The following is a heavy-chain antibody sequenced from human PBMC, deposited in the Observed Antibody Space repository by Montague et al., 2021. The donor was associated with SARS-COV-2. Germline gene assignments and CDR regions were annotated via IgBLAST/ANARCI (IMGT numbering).Heavy chain of an antibody. D-gene: IGHD3-10*01. CDR3: ARGMIRGVTTPFDY. CDR2: IYYSGTT. V-gene: IGHV4-39*02. CDR1: SGSIISSGYY. Sequence: SETLSLTCSVSSGSIISSGYYWGWIRQSPGKELEWIGNIYYSGTTYYNPSPQSRGIISVDTSKNHLSLRLSSVTAADTAVYFCARGMIRGVTTPFDYWGQGSQVTVSS. J-gene: IGHJ4*02.